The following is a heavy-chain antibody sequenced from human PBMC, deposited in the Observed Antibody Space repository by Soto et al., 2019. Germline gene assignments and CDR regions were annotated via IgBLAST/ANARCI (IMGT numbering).Heavy chain of an antibody. Sequence: LRLSCAASGFTFISYGMHWVRQAPGKGLEWVAVISYDGSNKYYADSVKGRFTISRDNSKNTLYPQMNSLRAEDTAVYYCAKDPQRYCSGGSCYPYYFDYWGQGTLVTSPQ. CDR3: AKDPQRYCSGGSCYPYYFDY. CDR1: GFTFISYG. J-gene: IGHJ4*02. D-gene: IGHD2-15*01. CDR2: ISYDGSNK. V-gene: IGHV3-30*18.